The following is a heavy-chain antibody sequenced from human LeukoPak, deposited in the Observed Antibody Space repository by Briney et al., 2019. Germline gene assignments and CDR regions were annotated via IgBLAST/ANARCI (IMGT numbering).Heavy chain of an antibody. Sequence: GGSLRLSCAASGFTFSSYGMHWVRQAPGKGLELVAFIRYDGSNKYYADSVKGRFTISRDNSKNTLYLQMNSLRAEDTAVYYCAKDQGRYYDILTGYADYWGQGTLVTVSS. CDR2: IRYDGSNK. CDR1: GFTFSSYG. J-gene: IGHJ4*02. CDR3: AKDQGRYYDILTGYADY. V-gene: IGHV3-30*02. D-gene: IGHD3-9*01.